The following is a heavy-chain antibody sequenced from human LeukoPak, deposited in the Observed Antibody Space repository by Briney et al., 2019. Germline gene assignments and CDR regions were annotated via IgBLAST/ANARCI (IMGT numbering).Heavy chain of an antibody. J-gene: IGHJ5*02. D-gene: IGHD3-10*01. CDR3: ARDWGLLWFGEFS. V-gene: IGHV3-11*01. Sequence: GGSLSLSCAASGFTFSDYYMSWIRRAPGKGREWVSYISSSGSTIYYADSVKGRFTISRDNAKNSLYLQMNSLRAEDTAVYYCARDWGLLWFGEFSWGQGTLVTVSS. CDR1: GFTFSDYY. CDR2: ISSSGSTI.